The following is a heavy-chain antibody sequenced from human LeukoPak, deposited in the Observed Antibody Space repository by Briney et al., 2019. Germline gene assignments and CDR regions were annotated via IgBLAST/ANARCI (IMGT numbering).Heavy chain of an antibody. CDR2: ISSNGDRT. D-gene: IGHD1-26*01. CDR3: AREGGSHNYFYYYMDV. V-gene: IGHV3-64*01. Sequence: TGGSLRLSCAASGFTFSIYAMHWVHEAPGKGLEYVSAISSNGDRTYYANSVKGRFTISRDNSKNTLFLQMGRLRAEDMAAYYCAREGGSHNYFYYYMDVWGKGTTVTVSS. CDR1: GFTFSIYA. J-gene: IGHJ6*03.